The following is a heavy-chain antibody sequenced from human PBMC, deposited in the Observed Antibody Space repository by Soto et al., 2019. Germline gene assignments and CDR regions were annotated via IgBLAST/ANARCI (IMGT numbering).Heavy chain of an antibody. CDR3: ARHVAQVTTVDY. Sequence: PSETLSLTCTVSGGSISSSSYYWGWIRQPPGKGLEWIGSIYYSGSTYYNPSLKSRVTISVDTSKNQFSLKLSSVTAADTAVYYCARHVAQVTTVDYWGQGTLVTVSS. D-gene: IGHD4-17*01. CDR2: IYYSGST. CDR1: GGSISSSSYY. V-gene: IGHV4-39*01. J-gene: IGHJ4*02.